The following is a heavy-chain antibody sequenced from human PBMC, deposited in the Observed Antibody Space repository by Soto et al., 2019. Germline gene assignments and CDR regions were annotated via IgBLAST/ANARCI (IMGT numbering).Heavy chain of an antibody. CDR1: GFTFSSYW. D-gene: IGHD1-7*01. V-gene: IGHV3-74*01. J-gene: IGHJ4*01. Sequence: EVQLVESRGGLVQPGGSVRLSCAASGFTFSSYWMHWVRQAPGKGLMWVSRIHNDGSTTRYADSVKGRFTISRDNAKNTLYQQMSSLRVEDKSVYYCARDNWNSYWGQGTLVTVSS. CDR2: IHNDGSTT. CDR3: ARDNWNSY.